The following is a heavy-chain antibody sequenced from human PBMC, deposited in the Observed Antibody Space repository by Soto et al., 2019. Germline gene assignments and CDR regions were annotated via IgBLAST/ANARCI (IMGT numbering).Heavy chain of an antibody. Sequence: GEPLKISCQCSGYTFYNFWIGWVRQLPGKGLEWMGIIYPGDHETRYSPSFHGKVTISADKSINTAYLQWNSLEASDTAFYFCARSPRSSPYFDYWGQGALVTVSS. CDR3: ARSPRSSPYFDY. CDR1: GYTFYNFW. V-gene: IGHV5-51*01. CDR2: IYPGDHET. D-gene: IGHD6-13*01. J-gene: IGHJ4*02.